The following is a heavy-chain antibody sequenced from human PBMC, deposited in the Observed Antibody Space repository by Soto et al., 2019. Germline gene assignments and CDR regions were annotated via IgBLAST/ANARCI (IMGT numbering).Heavy chain of an antibody. CDR1: GDSISSSVYY. Sequence: SETLSLTCTVSGDSISSSVYYWGWIRQPPGKGLEWIGSIHYSGSTYYNPSLKSRVTISVDTSKNQFSLKLSSVTAADTAVYYCARRGGLGWYLFDYWRQGSLVTVSS. CDR3: ARRGGLGWYLFDY. CDR2: IHYSGST. V-gene: IGHV4-39*01. J-gene: IGHJ4*02. D-gene: IGHD6-19*01.